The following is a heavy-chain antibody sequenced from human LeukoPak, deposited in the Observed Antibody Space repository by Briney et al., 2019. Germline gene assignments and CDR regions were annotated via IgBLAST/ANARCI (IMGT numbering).Heavy chain of an antibody. CDR1: GFTFSSYG. V-gene: IGHV3-30*03. Sequence: PGGSLRLSCAASGFTFSSYGMHWVRQAPGKGLEWVAVISYDGGIKYYADSVKGRFTISRDNSKNTLYLQMNSLRAEDTAVYYCARDALHPRWYFDLWGRGTLLTVSS. CDR3: ARDALHPRWYFDL. J-gene: IGHJ2*01. CDR2: ISYDGGIK.